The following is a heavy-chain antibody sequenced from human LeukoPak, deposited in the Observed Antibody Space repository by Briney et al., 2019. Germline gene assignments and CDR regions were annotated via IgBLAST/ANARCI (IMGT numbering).Heavy chain of an antibody. V-gene: IGHV4-34*01. J-gene: IGHJ4*02. D-gene: IGHD3-22*01. CDR2: INHSGST. Sequence: PSETLSLTCAVYGGSFSGYYWSWIRQPPGKGLEWIGEINHSGSTNYNPSLKSRVTISVDTSKNQFSLKLSSVTAADTAVYYCARVTYNCYDSSGYNFWGQGTLVTVSS. CDR1: GGSFSGYY. CDR3: ARVTYNCYDSSGYNF.